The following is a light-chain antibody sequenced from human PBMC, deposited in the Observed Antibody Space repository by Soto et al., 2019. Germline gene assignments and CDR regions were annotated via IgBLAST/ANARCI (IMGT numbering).Light chain of an antibody. CDR3: QQYNNWPPIT. V-gene: IGKV3-15*01. CDR2: GAS. CDR1: QSVSGN. Sequence: EIVMTQSPATLSVSPGERATLSCRASQSVSGNLAWYQQKPGQAPRLLIYGASTRATGIPARFSGSGSGTEFTLTISSLQSEDFAVYDWQQYNNWPPITFGQGTRLEMK. J-gene: IGKJ5*01.